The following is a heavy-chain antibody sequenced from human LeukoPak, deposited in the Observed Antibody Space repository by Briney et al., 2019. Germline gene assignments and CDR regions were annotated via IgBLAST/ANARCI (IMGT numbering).Heavy chain of an antibody. CDR2: IYYSGST. V-gene: IGHV4-59*01. CDR3: ARVPNPQERIAARLSEGYYMDV. J-gene: IGHJ6*03. CDR1: GGSFSSYY. Sequence: KASETLSLTCAVYGGSFSSYYWSWIRQPPGKGLEWIGYIYYSGSTNYNPSLKSRVTISVDTSKNQFSLKLSSVTAADTAVYYCARVPNPQERIAARLSEGYYMDVWGKGTTVTVSS. D-gene: IGHD6-6*01.